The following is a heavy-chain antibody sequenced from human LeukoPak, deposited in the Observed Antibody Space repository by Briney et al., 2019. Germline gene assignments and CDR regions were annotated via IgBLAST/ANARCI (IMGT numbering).Heavy chain of an antibody. CDR1: GGSFSGYY. CDR2: INHSGST. Sequence: SETLSLTCAVYGGSFSGYYWSWIRQPPGKGLEWIGEINHSGSTNYNPSLKSRVTISVDTSKNQFSLKLSSVTAADTAVYYCARHHCSSTSCHDAFDIWGQGTMVTVSS. D-gene: IGHD2-2*01. CDR3: ARHHCSSTSCHDAFDI. V-gene: IGHV4-34*01. J-gene: IGHJ3*02.